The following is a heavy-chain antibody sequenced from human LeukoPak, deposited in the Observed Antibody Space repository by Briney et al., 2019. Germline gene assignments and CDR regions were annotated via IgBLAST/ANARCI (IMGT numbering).Heavy chain of an antibody. J-gene: IGHJ6*03. V-gene: IGHV4-38-2*02. CDR1: SYSISSGYY. CDR2: IYHSGST. Sequence: PSETLSLTCTVSSYSISSGYYWGWIRQPPGKGLEWIGSIYHSGSTYYNPSLKSRVTISVDTSKNQFSLKLSSVTAADTAVYYCARVGGGYCSGGSCYLEPHFYYYYYMDVWGKGTTVTVSS. D-gene: IGHD2-15*01. CDR3: ARVGGGYCSGGSCYLEPHFYYYYYMDV.